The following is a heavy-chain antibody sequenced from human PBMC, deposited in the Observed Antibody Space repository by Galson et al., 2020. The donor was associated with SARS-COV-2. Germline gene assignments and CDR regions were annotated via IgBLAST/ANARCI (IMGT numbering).Heavy chain of an antibody. Sequence: TGGSLRLSCASSGFTFSTYYLNWVRQAPGKGLEWVANINQDGRETYNVDSVKGRFTISRDNSKSSLYLLMNSLRAGDTAVYYCSGSSGGYPWAFDYWGQGTLVTVSS. CDR3: SGSSGGYPWAFDY. D-gene: IGHD3-16*01. CDR2: INQDGRET. V-gene: IGHV3-7*05. CDR1: GFTFSTYY. J-gene: IGHJ4*02.